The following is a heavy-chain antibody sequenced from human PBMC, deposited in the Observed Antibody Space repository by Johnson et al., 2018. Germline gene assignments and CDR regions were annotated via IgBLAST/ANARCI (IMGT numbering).Heavy chain of an antibody. CDR1: GFTFSSYG. J-gene: IGHJ6*02. CDR3: ARDKGGAAAAYYYYYGMDV. V-gene: IGHV3-33*01. CDR2: VWSAGSNK. D-gene: IGHD6-13*01. Sequence: VQLVESGGGVVQPGRSLRLSCAASGFTFSSYGMHWVRQAPGTGLEWAAVVWSAGSNKYYADSVKGRVTLTRDNSKNTLYLQMNSLRAADTAVYYWARDKGGAAAAYYYYYGMDVWGQGTTVTVSS.